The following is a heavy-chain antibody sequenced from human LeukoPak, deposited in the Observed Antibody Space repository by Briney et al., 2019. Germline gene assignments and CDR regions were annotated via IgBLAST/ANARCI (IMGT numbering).Heavy chain of an antibody. CDR3: ARDVRGGYYLDP. Sequence: SGGSLRLSCAASGFTFSSYAMSWVRQAPGKGLEWVGRSKDKAAGYATEYAAFVQGRFTISRDHSQNSLFLQMNNLQSEDTAVYYCARDVRGGYYLDPWGQGTLVTVSS. J-gene: IGHJ5*02. D-gene: IGHD3-22*01. CDR2: SKDKAAGYAT. CDR1: GFTFSSYA. V-gene: IGHV3-72*01.